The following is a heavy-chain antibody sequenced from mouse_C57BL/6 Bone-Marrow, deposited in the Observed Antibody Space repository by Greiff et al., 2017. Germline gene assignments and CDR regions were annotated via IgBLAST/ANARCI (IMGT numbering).Heavy chain of an antibody. CDR2: ISNGGGST. CDR1: GFTFSDYY. J-gene: IGHJ2*01. V-gene: IGHV5-12*01. D-gene: IGHD2-3*01. Sequence: EVNLVESGGGLVQPGGSLKLSCAASGFTFSDYYMYWVRQTPEKRLEWVAYISNGGGSTYYPDTVKGRFTISRDNAKNTLYLQMSRLKSEDTAMYYCARQGYDGLDYWGQGTTLTVSS. CDR3: ARQGYDGLDY.